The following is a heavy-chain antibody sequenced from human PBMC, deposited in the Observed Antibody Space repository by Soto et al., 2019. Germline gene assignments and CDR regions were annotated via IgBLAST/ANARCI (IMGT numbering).Heavy chain of an antibody. D-gene: IGHD3-10*01. CDR3: AREGITMVRGFWGYYGMDV. CDR2: ISPIFGTA. V-gene: IGHV1-69*01. CDR1: GGTFSSYA. J-gene: IGHJ6*02. Sequence: QVQLVQSGAEVKKPGSSVKVSCKASGGTFSSYAISWVRQAPGQGLEWMGGISPIFGTANYAQKFQGRVPITADESTSTAYMELSSLRSEDTAVYYCAREGITMVRGFWGYYGMDVWGQGTTVTVSS.